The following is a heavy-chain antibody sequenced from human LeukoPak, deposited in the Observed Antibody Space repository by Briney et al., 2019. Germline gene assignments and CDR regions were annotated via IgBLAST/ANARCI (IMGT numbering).Heavy chain of an antibody. Sequence: ARSLRLSCPASGFTPSIFPISCVRQPPKKLLEWVSSISTSGGSTYYADSVKGRFTISRDNSKNTLYLQMNSLRAEDTAVYYCAKDQGYCSGGSCYGPDYWGQGTLVTVSS. CDR1: GFTPSIFP. V-gene: IGHV3-23*01. CDR3: AKDQGYCSGGSCYGPDY. D-gene: IGHD2-15*01. J-gene: IGHJ4*02. CDR2: ISTSGGST.